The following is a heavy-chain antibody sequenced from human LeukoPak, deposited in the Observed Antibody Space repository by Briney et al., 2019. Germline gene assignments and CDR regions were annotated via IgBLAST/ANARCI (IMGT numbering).Heavy chain of an antibody. CDR3: ARRYSDSGNYYYMDV. CDR1: GYTFTGYY. D-gene: IGHD3-22*01. V-gene: IGHV1-8*02. Sequence: ASVKVSCKASGYTFTGYYMHWVRQATGQGLEWMGWMNPNSGSTGYAQNFQGRVTMTRNTSISTAYMELSSLRSEDTAVYYCARRYSDSGNYYYMDVWGKGTTVTISS. CDR2: MNPNSGST. J-gene: IGHJ6*03.